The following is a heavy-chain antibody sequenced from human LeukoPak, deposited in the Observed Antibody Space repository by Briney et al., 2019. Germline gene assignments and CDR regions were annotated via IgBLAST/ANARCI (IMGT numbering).Heavy chain of an antibody. V-gene: IGHV3-23*01. CDR3: AKADYHYYDSSGYVGAFDI. Sequence: GGSLRLSCAASGFIFSSYAMSWVRQAPGKGLEWVSTITGSGDTTYYADSVKGRFSISRDNSKNTLYLQMNSLRAEDTAVYYCAKADYHYYDSSGYVGAFDIWGQGTMVTVSS. CDR2: ITGSGDTT. CDR1: GFIFSSYA. J-gene: IGHJ3*02. D-gene: IGHD3-22*01.